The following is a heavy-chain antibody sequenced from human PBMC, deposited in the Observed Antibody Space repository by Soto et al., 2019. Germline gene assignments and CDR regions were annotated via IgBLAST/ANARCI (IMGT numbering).Heavy chain of an antibody. CDR3: VRESSSLTTFGMDV. CDR2: VSLDGSTT. CDR1: GFTFSHFW. D-gene: IGHD4-17*01. J-gene: IGHJ6*02. V-gene: IGHV3-74*01. Sequence: GGSLRLSCAASGFTFSHFWMHWVRQAPGKGLVWVSRVSLDGSTTNYADSVEGRFTISRDNAKNTLYLQMNSLRAEDTAVYYCVRESSSLTTFGMDVWGQGTTVTVS.